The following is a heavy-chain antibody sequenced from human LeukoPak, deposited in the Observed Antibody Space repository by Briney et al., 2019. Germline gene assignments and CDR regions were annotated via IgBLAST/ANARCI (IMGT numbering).Heavy chain of an antibody. D-gene: IGHD3-3*01. Sequence: ASVKVSCKLSGYTGIELSMHWVRQFPGKGLEWWGGFHPEDGETKYEPKFQGRVTRSEYPSTDPASLGICRWTAGETTVCYCATPTISRVVTYPSLIWGRGTLVTESS. J-gene: IGHJ3*02. V-gene: IGHV1-24*01. CDR2: FHPEDGET. CDR1: GYTGIELS. CDR3: ATPTISRVVTYPSLI.